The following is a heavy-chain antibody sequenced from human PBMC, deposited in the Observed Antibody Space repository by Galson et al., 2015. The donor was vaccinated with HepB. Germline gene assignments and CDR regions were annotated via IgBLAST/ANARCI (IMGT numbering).Heavy chain of an antibody. V-gene: IGHV1-69*06. J-gene: IGHJ3*02. CDR2: IIPLFGTA. Sequence: SVKVSCKASGGTFSYYAITWVRQAPGQGLEWMGGIIPLFGTANYAQKFQGRVTITADKSTTTAYMELSSLRSEDTAVYYCARDVAAAGQNNAFDIWGQGTMFTVSS. D-gene: IGHD6-13*01. CDR3: ARDVAAAGQNNAFDI. CDR1: GGTFSYYA.